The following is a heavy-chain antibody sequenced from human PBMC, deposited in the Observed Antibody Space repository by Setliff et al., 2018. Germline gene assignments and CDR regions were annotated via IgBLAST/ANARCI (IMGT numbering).Heavy chain of an antibody. CDR3: ARGEYTSLPSGVYYHMDV. V-gene: IGHV7-4-1*02. J-gene: IGHJ6*03. Sequence: VASVKVSCKASGYTFSSYAMNWVRQAPGQGLEWMGWTNTNTGNPTYAQGFTGRFVFSLDTSVSTTYLQISSLKAEDTAVYYCARGEYTSLPSGVYYHMDVWGKGTTVTVSS. CDR1: GYTFSSYA. D-gene: IGHD6-6*01. CDR2: TNTNTGNP.